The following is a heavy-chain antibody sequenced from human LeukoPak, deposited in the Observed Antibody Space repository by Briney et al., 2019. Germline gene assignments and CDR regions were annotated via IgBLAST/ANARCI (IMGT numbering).Heavy chain of an antibody. CDR1: GFPFSFYE. J-gene: IGHJ4*02. V-gene: IGHV3-48*03. D-gene: IGHD6-19*01. CDR2: IHSSGTTT. CDR3: ALLAVASDFDY. Sequence: GGSLRLSCAVSGFPFSFYEMNWVRQAPGKGLEWVSNIHSSGTTTYYADSVKGRFSISRDNAKNSLYLRMNGLRVEDTAVYYCALLAVASDFDYWGQGALVTVSS.